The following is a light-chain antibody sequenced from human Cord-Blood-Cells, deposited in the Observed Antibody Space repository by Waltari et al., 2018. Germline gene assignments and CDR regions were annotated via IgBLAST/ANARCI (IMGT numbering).Light chain of an antibody. CDR2: ASS. J-gene: IGKJ1*01. Sequence: DIQMTQSPSSLSAAVGDTVTITCRARPSISIYLNWYQQKPGKAPKHLIYASSSLQSGAPPSFSGRGSVKDVTLTISRLQTENVATYYCQQRYRTTWKFGQGTKVEIK. CDR3: QQRYRTTWK. CDR1: PSISIY. V-gene: IGKV1-39*01.